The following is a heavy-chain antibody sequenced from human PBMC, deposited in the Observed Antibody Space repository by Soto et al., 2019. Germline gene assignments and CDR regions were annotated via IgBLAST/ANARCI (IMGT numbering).Heavy chain of an antibody. CDR2: ISGSGGST. CDR3: AKDLPRGRGVRFYYYYGMDI. J-gene: IGHJ6*02. Sequence: EVQLLESGGGLVQPGGSLRLSCAASGFTFSSYAMSWVRQAPGKGLEWVSAISGSGGSTYHADSVKGRLTISRDNSKNRLYLQVNSLRTEDSAVYYCAKDLPRGRGVRFYYYYGMDIWGQGTTVTVSS. V-gene: IGHV3-23*01. CDR1: GFTFSSYA. D-gene: IGHD2-8*01.